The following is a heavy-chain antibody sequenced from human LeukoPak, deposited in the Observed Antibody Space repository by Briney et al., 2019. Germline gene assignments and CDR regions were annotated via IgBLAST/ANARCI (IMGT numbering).Heavy chain of an antibody. V-gene: IGHV4-38-2*02. Sequence: SETLSLTCTVSGYSISSGYYWGWIRQPPGKGLEWIGCIYHSGSTYYNPSLNSRVTTSVDTSKNQFSLKLSSVTAADTAVYYCAGGRITMIVVVITSWFDPWGQGTLVTVSS. CDR3: AGGRITMIVVVITSWFDP. J-gene: IGHJ5*02. D-gene: IGHD3-22*01. CDR1: GYSISSGYY. CDR2: IYHSGST.